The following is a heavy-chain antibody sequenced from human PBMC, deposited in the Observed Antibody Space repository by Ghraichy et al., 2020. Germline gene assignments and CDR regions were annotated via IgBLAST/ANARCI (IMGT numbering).Heavy chain of an antibody. V-gene: IGHV1-2*02. CDR3: ARGDRNSYGSFDY. J-gene: IGHJ4*02. CDR2: INPKRGAT. D-gene: IGHD5-18*01. CDR1: GYSFTAYY. Sequence: ASVKVSCKPSGYSFTAYYIHWVRQAPGQGLEWMGWINPKRGATSYAQKSQGRVTMTSDTSISTAYMEVSRLRSDDTAVFYCARGDRNSYGSFDYWGQGTLVTVSS.